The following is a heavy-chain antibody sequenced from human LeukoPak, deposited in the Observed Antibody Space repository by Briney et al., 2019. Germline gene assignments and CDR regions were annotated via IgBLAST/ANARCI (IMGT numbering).Heavy chain of an antibody. CDR2: IYYSGST. CDR3: ARASIGWYYMDV. CDR1: GGSISSYY. J-gene: IGHJ6*03. Sequence: TSETLSLTCTVSGGSISSYYWSWIRQPPGKGLEWIGYIYYSGSTNYNPSLKSRVTISVDTSKNQFSLKLSSVTAADTAVYYCARASIGWYYMDVWGKGTTVTVSS. V-gene: IGHV4-59*01. D-gene: IGHD3-10*01.